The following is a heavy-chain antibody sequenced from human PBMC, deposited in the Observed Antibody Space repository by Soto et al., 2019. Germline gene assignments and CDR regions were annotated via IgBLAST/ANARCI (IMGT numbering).Heavy chain of an antibody. CDR3: TRDGIGGSYFNPPYYFDY. Sequence: PGGSLRLSCAATGFTVSRSMSWVRQAPGKGLEWVGFIRSKAYGGTTEYAASVKGRFTISRDDSKSIAYLQMNSLKTEDTAVYYCTRDGIGGSYFNPPYYFDYWGQGTLVTVSS. J-gene: IGHJ4*02. V-gene: IGHV3-49*04. D-gene: IGHD1-26*01. CDR2: IRSKAYGGTT. CDR1: GFTVSRS.